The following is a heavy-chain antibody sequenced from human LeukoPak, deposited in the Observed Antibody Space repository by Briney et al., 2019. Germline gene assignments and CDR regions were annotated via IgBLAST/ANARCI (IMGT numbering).Heavy chain of an antibody. J-gene: IGHJ5*02. V-gene: IGHV4-31*03. CDR3: ARDAPSSGYLDP. Sequence: SETLSLTCTVSGGSISSGGYYWSWIRQHPGKGLEWIGYIYYSGSTYYNPSLKSRVTISVYTSKNQFSLKLSSVTAADTAVYYCARDAPSSGYLDPWGQGTLVTVSS. CDR1: GGSISSGGYY. CDR2: IYYSGST. D-gene: IGHD3-22*01.